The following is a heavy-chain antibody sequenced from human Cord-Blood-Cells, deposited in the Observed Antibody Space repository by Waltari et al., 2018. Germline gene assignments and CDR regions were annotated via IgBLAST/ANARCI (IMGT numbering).Heavy chain of an antibody. Sequence: QVQLVQSGAEVKKPGASVKVSCKASGYTFTASYMPCVRQAPGQGREWMGWINPNSGGTNYAQKFQGWVTMTRDTSISTAYMELSRLRSDDTAVYYCASATSGYDYYYYGMDVWGQGTTVTVSS. J-gene: IGHJ6*02. V-gene: IGHV1-2*04. CDR1: GYTFTASY. D-gene: IGHD5-12*01. CDR3: ASATSGYDYYYYGMDV. CDR2: INPNSGGT.